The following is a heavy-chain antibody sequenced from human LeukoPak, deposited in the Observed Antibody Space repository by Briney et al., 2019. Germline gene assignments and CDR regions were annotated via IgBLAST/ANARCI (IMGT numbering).Heavy chain of an antibody. D-gene: IGHD2-8*01. Sequence: PGGSLRLSCAASGFTFSSYSMNWVRQAPGKGLEWVSYISSSSSTIYYADSVKGRFTISRDNAKNSLYLQMNSLRAEDTAVYYCARGNCTNGVCSGPDYWGQGTLVTVSS. J-gene: IGHJ4*02. CDR1: GFTFSSYS. V-gene: IGHV3-48*04. CDR3: ARGNCTNGVCSGPDY. CDR2: ISSSSSTI.